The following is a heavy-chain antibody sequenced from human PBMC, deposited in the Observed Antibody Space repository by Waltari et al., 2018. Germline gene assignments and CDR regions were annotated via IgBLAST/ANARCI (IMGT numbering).Heavy chain of an antibody. Sequence: QVQLQESGPGLVKPSETLSLTCTVSGGSISSFYWSWIRQPPGQGLEWIGYIYYSGSTNYNPSLKSRVTISVDTSKNQFSLKLSSVTAADTAVYYCAREKQLVSGGFDYWGQGTLVTVSS. J-gene: IGHJ4*02. CDR2: IYYSGST. CDR1: GGSISSFY. D-gene: IGHD1-1*01. CDR3: AREKQLVSGGFDY. V-gene: IGHV4-59*01.